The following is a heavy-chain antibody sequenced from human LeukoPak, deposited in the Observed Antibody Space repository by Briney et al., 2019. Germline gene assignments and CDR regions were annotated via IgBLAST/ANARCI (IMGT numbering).Heavy chain of an antibody. D-gene: IGHD6-13*01. CDR1: GFTLSDYL. CDR2: MNQDGSKK. V-gene: IGHV3-7*01. CDR3: VRAIAAANSY. J-gene: IGHJ1*01. Sequence: GGSLRLSCAASGFTLSDYLLSWVRQAPGKGPEWVANMNQDGSKKHYVGSVKGRFTISRDNAKNSVYLQMNSLRVDDTAVYYCVRAIAAANSYWGQGTLVTVSS.